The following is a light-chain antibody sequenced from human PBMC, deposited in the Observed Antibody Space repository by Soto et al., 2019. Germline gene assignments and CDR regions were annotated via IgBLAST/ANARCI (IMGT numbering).Light chain of an antibody. CDR1: QTVRNN. J-gene: IGKJ1*01. Sequence: EILMTQSPATLSVSPGERATLSCRASQTVRNNLAWFQQKPGQAPRLLIYGASNRATGIPDRFSGSGSGTDFTLTISRPDPEDFAVYYCQQYGSSGTFGQGTKVDIK. V-gene: IGKV3-20*01. CDR3: QQYGSSGT. CDR2: GAS.